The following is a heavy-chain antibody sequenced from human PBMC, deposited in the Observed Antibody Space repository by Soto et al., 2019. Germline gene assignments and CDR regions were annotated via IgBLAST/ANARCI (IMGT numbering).Heavy chain of an antibody. J-gene: IGHJ6*03. Sequence: ASVKVSCKASGGTFSSYTISWVRQAPGQRLEWMGRIIPILGIANYAQKFQGRVTITADKSTSTAYMELSSLRSEDTAVYYCARSIYCSGGSCYFPTDYYYYMDVWGKRTTVTVSS. D-gene: IGHD2-15*01. V-gene: IGHV1-69*02. CDR2: IIPILGIA. CDR3: ARSIYCSGGSCYFPTDYYYYMDV. CDR1: GGTFSSYT.